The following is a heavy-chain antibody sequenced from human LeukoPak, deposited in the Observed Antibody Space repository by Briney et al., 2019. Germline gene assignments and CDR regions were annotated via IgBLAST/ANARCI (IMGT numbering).Heavy chain of an antibody. Sequence: PSETLSLTCTVSGGSISSGGYYWSWIRQPPGKGLEWIGYIYHSGSTYYNPSLKSRVTISVDRSKNQFSLKLSSVTAADTAVYYCARLRSYSFDYWGQGTLVTVSS. D-gene: IGHD1-26*01. CDR2: IYHSGST. J-gene: IGHJ4*02. CDR3: ARLRSYSFDY. V-gene: IGHV4-30-2*01. CDR1: GGSISSGGYY.